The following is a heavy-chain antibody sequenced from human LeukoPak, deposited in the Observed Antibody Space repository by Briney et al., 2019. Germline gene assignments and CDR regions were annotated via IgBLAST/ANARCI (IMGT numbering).Heavy chain of an antibody. CDR1: GGSVSSSKYY. J-gene: IGHJ4*02. CDR2: VYYSGCT. CDR3: ARHKGQHTVDY. V-gene: IGHV4-39*01. D-gene: IGHD2-2*01. Sequence: PSETLSLTCIVSGGSVSSSKYYWGWIRQPPGKGLEWIGSVYYSGCTYYNPSLKSRVTISVDTSKNQFSLKLSSATAADTAVYYCARHKGQHTVDYWGQGTLVTVSS.